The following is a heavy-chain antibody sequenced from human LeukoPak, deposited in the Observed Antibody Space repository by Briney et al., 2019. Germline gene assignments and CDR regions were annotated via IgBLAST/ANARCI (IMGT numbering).Heavy chain of an antibody. CDR1: GFIFSSYA. CDR3: AKEGNYDFWSGSSYFEY. D-gene: IGHD3-3*01. Sequence: PGGSPRLSCAASGFIFSSYAMSWVRLAPGKGLEWISVISGSGGRTDYADSVKGRFTISRDNSKNTLYLQMNSLRAEDTAVYYCAKEGNYDFWSGSSYFEYWGQGTLVTVSS. V-gene: IGHV3-23*01. J-gene: IGHJ4*02. CDR2: ISGSGGRT.